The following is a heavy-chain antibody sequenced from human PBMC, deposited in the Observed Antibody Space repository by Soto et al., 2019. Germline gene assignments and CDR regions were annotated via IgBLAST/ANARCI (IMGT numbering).Heavy chain of an antibody. CDR2: IDSGGST. J-gene: IGHJ6*02. CDR1: GFSGISSY. D-gene: IGHD3-10*01. CDR3: ARGSWFGDLGNFAYALDV. V-gene: IGHV3-53*05. Sequence: GGSLRLSCAASGFSGISSYMNWVRQAPGKGLEWVSVIDSGGSTDHADSVKGRFTISTDNSKNTVFLQMRSLRSEDTAVYYCARGSWFGDLGNFAYALDVWGQGTTVTV.